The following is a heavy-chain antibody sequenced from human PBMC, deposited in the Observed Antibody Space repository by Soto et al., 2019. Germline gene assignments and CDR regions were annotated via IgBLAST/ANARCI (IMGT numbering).Heavy chain of an antibody. V-gene: IGHV3-30*03. Sequence: GGSLRLSCAASGFTFSNYGMHWVRQAPGKGLEWVAVISDDGVSKYYADSVQGRFTISRDNSESVVLLQMNSLRPDDTALYFCVRTIVGATKGGWFDPWGQGALVTVSS. CDR2: ISDDGVSK. CDR1: GFTFSNYG. D-gene: IGHD1-26*01. CDR3: VRTIVGATKGGWFDP. J-gene: IGHJ5*02.